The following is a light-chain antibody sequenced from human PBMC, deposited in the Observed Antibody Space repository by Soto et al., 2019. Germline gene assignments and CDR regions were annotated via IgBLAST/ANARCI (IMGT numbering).Light chain of an antibody. CDR3: PAWDDRVSWYV. CDR2: NNN. Sequence: QSVLAQPPSTSGTPGQRVTISCSGSSSNIGSSYVFWFQHLPGTAPKLLMYNNNQRPSGVPDRVSASKSGTSASLAISGLRSEEEADDYCPAWDDRVSWYVFGIGTKVTVL. J-gene: IGLJ1*01. CDR1: SSNIGSSY. V-gene: IGLV1-47*02.